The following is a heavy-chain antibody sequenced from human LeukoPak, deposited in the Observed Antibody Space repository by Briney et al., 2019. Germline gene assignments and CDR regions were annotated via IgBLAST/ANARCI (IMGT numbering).Heavy chain of an antibody. CDR2: INPSGGST. CDR1: GYTFTSYY. D-gene: IGHD6-6*01. CDR3: ASSLRHSSSSDVCANY. Sequence: ASVKVSCKASGYTFTSYYRNWVRQAPGQGLEWMGIINPSGGSTSYAQKFPGRVTMTRDMSTSTVYMELSRLRSEDTAVYYCASSLRHSSSSDVCANYSGQGNLVTVSS. J-gene: IGHJ4*02. V-gene: IGHV1-46*01.